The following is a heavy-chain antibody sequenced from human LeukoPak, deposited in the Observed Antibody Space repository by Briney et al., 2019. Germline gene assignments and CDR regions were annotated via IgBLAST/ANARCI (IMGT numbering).Heavy chain of an antibody. CDR2: IKQDGSEK. V-gene: IGHV3-7*01. CDR3: ARVHNGWVDY. Sequence: GGSLRLSCAASGFTFSRYWMSWVRQAPGKGLEWVANIKQDGSEKYYVDSVKGRFTISRDNAKNSLYLQMNSLRAEDTAVYYCARVHNGWVDYWGQGTLVTVSS. J-gene: IGHJ4*02. D-gene: IGHD6-19*01. CDR1: GFTFSRYW.